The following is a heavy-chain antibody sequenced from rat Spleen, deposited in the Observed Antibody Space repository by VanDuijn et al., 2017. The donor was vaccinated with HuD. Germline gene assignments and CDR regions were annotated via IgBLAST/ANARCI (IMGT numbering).Heavy chain of an antibody. D-gene: IGHD3-1*01. CDR1: GFTFSDYY. Sequence: EVQLVESDGGLVQPGRSLKLSCAASGFTFSDYYMAWVRQAPKKGLEWVASISTGGGNTYCRDSVKGRFTISSDNAKSTLYLQMDSLRSEDTATYYCARHKSGTYWYFDFWGPGTMVTVSS. CDR2: ISTGGGNT. J-gene: IGHJ1*01. CDR3: ARHKSGTYWYFDF. V-gene: IGHV5-25*01.